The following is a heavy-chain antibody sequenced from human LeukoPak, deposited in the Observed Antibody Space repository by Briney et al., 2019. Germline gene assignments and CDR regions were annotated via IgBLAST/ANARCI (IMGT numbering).Heavy chain of an antibody. D-gene: IGHD1-14*01. CDR3: VRQPDSARYGFDY. CDR1: GFTFDNND. V-gene: IGHV3-13*01. Sequence: GGSLRLSCEVSGFTFDNNDMHWVRQSTGKGLEWVSAIGSAGYTYYAESVRGRFTITRDTAKQSLYLQMNSLRVEDTAVYHCVRQPDSARYGFDYWGRGTQVTASS. J-gene: IGHJ4*02. CDR2: IGSAGYT.